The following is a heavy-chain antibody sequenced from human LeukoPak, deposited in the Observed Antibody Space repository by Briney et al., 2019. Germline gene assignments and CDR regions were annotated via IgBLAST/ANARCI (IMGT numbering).Heavy chain of an antibody. CDR1: GFTFSRYS. V-gene: IGHV3-21*01. Sequence: GGSLRLSCAASGFTFSRYSMNWVRQAPGKGLEWVSSISSSSSYIYYADSVKGRFTISRDNAKNSLYLQMNSLRAEDTAVYYRARDGPSGWYKLGYWGQGTLVTVSS. CDR2: ISSSSSYI. J-gene: IGHJ4*02. D-gene: IGHD6-19*01. CDR3: ARDGPSGWYKLGY.